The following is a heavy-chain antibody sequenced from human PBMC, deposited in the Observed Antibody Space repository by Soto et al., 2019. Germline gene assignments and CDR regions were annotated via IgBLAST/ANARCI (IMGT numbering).Heavy chain of an antibody. CDR3: ARVKAPTLSTHYLDY. Sequence: GGSLRLSCAASGFPFASFSLHWVRQAPGKGLEWLSYITDFTSSIIYYADSVKGRFTVSRDNARNSLYLQMNSLRDEDTAVYYCARVKAPTLSTHYLDYWGQGTMVTVYS. V-gene: IGHV3-48*02. CDR2: ITDFTSSII. CDR1: GFPFASFS. J-gene: IGHJ4*02.